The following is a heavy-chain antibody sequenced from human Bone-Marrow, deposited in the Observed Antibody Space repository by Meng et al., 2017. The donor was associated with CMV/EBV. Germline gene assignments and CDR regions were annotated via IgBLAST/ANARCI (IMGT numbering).Heavy chain of an antibody. D-gene: IGHD3-3*01. Sequence: GESLKISCAASGFTLSRYWMHWVRQAPGKGLVWVSRINEDGSRTDYADSVKGRFTISRDNGENTLYLEMNSLRAEDTAVYYCARDWSGGADYWGQGTLVTVSS. CDR2: INEDGSRT. J-gene: IGHJ4*02. CDR3: ARDWSGGADY. V-gene: IGHV3-74*01. CDR1: GFTLSRYW.